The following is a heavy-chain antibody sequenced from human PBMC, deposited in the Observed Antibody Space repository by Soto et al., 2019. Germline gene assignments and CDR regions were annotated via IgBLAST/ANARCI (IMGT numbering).Heavy chain of an antibody. CDR1: GFTFDDYA. J-gene: IGHJ4*02. D-gene: IGHD6-19*01. V-gene: IGHV3-9*01. Sequence: EMQLVESGGGLVQPGRSRRLSCAASGFTFDDYAMHWVRQVPGKGLEWVSGLSWNSDNINYADSVKGRFTVSRDNAKYSLYLQMNSLRPGDTAVYYCVKAESSGWPYALDYWGQGILVTVSS. CDR2: LSWNSDNI. CDR3: VKAESSGWPYALDY.